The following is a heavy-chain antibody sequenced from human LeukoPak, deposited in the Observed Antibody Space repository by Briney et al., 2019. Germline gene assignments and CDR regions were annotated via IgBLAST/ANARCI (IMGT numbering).Heavy chain of an antibody. CDR2: TYYRSKRYN. D-gene: IGHD3-9*01. CDR1: GGSVSSNSAA. V-gene: IGHV6-1*01. J-gene: IGHJ6*02. CDR3: ARENYDILTGYNLVYFGMDV. Sequence: SQTLSLTCAISGGSVSSNSAAWNWIRQSPSRGLEWLGRTYYRSKRYNDYAVSVKSRITINPDTSKNQFSLQLNSVTPEDTAVYYCARENYDILTGYNLVYFGMDVWGQGTTVTVSS.